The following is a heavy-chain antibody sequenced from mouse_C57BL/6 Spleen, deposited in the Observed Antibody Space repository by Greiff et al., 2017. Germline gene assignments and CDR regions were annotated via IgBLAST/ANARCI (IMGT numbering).Heavy chain of an antibody. Sequence: VQLQQSGAELVKPGASVKLSCTASGFNIKDYYMHWVKQTPVHGLEWIGAIDPETGGTAYNQKFKGKAILTADKSSSTAYMELRSLTSEDSAVYYCTWYYGSSPWFAYWGQGTLVTVSA. CDR2: IDPETGGT. J-gene: IGHJ3*01. D-gene: IGHD1-1*01. V-gene: IGHV1-15*01. CDR1: GFNIKDYY. CDR3: TWYYGSSPWFAY.